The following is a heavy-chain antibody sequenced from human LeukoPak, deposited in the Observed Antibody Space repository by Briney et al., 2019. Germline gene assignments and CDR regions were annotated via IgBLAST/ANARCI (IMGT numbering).Heavy chain of an antibody. CDR1: GFTFSTYG. J-gene: IGHJ4*02. V-gene: IGHV3-30*03. CDR3: STGKVRVSSEKYEFEY. Sequence: GRSLRLSCAASGFTFSTYGIHWVRQAPGKGLEWVAVISCDGNNKYYADSVKGRFTISRDNSKNTVFLQMSSLRAEDTAVYYCSTGKVRVSSEKYEFEYWGQGALVTVSS. D-gene: IGHD3-10*01. CDR2: ISCDGNNK.